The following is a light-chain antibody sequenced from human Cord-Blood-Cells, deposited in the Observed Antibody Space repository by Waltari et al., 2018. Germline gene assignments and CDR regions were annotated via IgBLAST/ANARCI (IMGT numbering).Light chain of an antibody. CDR2: AAS. J-gene: IGKJ1*01. CDR1: QSTSSY. Sequence: DIQMTQSPSSLSASVGDRVTITCRASQSTSSYLNWYQKKPGKAPKLLIYAASSLQSGGPARFSGSGSGTDFTLTISSLQPEDFVTYYCQQSYSTPWTFGQGTKVEIK. V-gene: IGKV1-39*01. CDR3: QQSYSTPWT.